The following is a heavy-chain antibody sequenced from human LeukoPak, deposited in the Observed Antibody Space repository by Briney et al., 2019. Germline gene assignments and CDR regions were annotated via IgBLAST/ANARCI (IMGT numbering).Heavy chain of an antibody. CDR2: MYYSGST. CDR1: GGSLNNYF. V-gene: IGHV4-59*08. J-gene: IGHJ5*02. D-gene: IGHD2-2*01. CDR3: ARRVGYCSSTSCYDLDP. Sequence: SETLSLTCTVSGGSLNNYFWSWIRQPPGKGLEWIGYMYYSGSTDYNPSLKSRVTISIDTSKNQFSLKLSSVTAADTAVYYCARRVGYCSSTSCYDLDPWGQGTLVTVSS.